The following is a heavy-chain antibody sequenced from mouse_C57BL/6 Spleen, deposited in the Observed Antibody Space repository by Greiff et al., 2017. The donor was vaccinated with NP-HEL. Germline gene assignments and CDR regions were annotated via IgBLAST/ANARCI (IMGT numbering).Heavy chain of an antibody. CDR1: GFTFSSYA. CDR2: ISDGGSYT. J-gene: IGHJ1*03. Sequence: EVQGVESGGGLVKPGGSLKLSCAASGFTFSSYAMSWVRQTPEKRLEWVATISDGGSYTYYPDNVKGRFTISRDNAKNNLYLQMSHLKSEDTAMYYCARDGVTTVVATKWYFDVWGTGTTVTVSS. D-gene: IGHD1-1*01. CDR3: ARDGVTTVVATKWYFDV. V-gene: IGHV5-4*01.